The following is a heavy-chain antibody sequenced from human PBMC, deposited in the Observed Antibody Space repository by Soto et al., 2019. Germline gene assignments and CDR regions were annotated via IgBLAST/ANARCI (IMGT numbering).Heavy chain of an antibody. CDR3: ARDQWQGQGSDP. Sequence: SETLSLTWTVSDASISSFYWTWIRQPAGKGLEWIGRIYTSGSTNYNPSLKSRVTMSVDTSKNQFSLKLSSVTAEDTAVYYCARDQWQGQGSDPWGQGTLVTVSS. V-gene: IGHV4-4*07. J-gene: IGHJ5*02. CDR2: IYTSGST. CDR1: DASISSFY. D-gene: IGHD2-8*01.